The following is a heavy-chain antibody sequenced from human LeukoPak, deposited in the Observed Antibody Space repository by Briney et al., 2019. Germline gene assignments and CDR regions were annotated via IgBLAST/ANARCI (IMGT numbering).Heavy chain of an antibody. CDR3: ARDFVRFYYDSSGYYYGADAFDI. D-gene: IGHD3-22*01. CDR1: GNTLTEFS. V-gene: IGHV1-24*01. J-gene: IGHJ3*02. CDR2: FDPEDGKT. Sequence: ASVKVSCKLSGNTLTEFSMHWVRQAPGKGLEWMGGFDPEDGKTIYAQKFQGRVTMTEDTSTDTAYMELRSLRSDDTAVYYCARDFVRFYYDSSGYYYGADAFDIWGQGTMVTVSS.